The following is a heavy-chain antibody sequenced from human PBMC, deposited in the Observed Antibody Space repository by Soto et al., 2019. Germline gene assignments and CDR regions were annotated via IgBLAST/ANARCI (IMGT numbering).Heavy chain of an antibody. D-gene: IGHD3-3*01. J-gene: IGHJ3*02. V-gene: IGHV3-7*03. CDR2: IKQDGSEK. CDR3: ARALPEDYDFWSGYYKVPQLVGAFDI. Sequence: GGSLRLSCAASGFTFSSYWMSWVRQAPGKGLEWVANIKQDGSEKYYVDSVKGRFTISRDNAKNSLYLQMNSLRAEDTAVYYCARALPEDYDFWSGYYKVPQLVGAFDIWGQGTMVTVSS. CDR1: GFTFSSYW.